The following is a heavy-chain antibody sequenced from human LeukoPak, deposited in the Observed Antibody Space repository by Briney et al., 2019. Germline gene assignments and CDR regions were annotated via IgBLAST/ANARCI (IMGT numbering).Heavy chain of an antibody. V-gene: IGHV3-48*04. Sequence: GGSLRLSCAASGFTFSSYSMNWVRQAPGKGLEWVSYISSSSSTIYYADSVKGRFTISRDNAKNSLYLQMNSLRAEDTAVYYCARDRPPYYYDSSGYSDYWGQGTLVTVSS. J-gene: IGHJ4*02. CDR1: GFTFSSYS. CDR3: ARDRPPYYYDSSGYSDY. CDR2: ISSSSSTI. D-gene: IGHD3-22*01.